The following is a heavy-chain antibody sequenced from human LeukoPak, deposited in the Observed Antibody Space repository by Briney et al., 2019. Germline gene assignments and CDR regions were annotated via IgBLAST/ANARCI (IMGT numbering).Heavy chain of an antibody. D-gene: IGHD3-3*01. Sequence: ASVKVSCKASGGTFSSYAISWVRQAPGQGREWMGGIIPIFGTANYAQKFQGRVTITTDEFTSTAYMELSSLRSEDTAVYYCAGAYYDFWSGPFDYWGQGTLVTVSS. V-gene: IGHV1-69*05. CDR1: GGTFSSYA. CDR3: AGAYYDFWSGPFDY. J-gene: IGHJ4*02. CDR2: IIPIFGTA.